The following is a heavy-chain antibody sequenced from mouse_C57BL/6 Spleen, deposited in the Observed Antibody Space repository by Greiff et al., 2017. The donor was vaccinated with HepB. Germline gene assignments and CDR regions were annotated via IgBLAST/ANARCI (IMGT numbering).Heavy chain of an antibody. V-gene: IGHV2-2*01. Sequence: VKLVESGPGLVQPSQSLSITCTVSGFSLTSYGVHWVRQSPGKGLEWLGVIWSGGSTDYNAAFISRLSISKDNSKSQVFFKMNSLQADDTAIYYCARNGGLRGAWFAYWGQGTLVTVSA. J-gene: IGHJ3*01. CDR2: IWSGGST. CDR3: ARNGGLRGAWFAY. CDR1: GFSLTSYG. D-gene: IGHD2-4*01.